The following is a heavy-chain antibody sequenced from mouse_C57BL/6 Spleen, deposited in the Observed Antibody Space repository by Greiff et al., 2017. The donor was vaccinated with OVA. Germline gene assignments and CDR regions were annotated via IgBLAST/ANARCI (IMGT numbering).Heavy chain of an antibody. V-gene: IGHV1-69*01. CDR3: ARGGTLYYFDY. J-gene: IGHJ2*01. Sequence: VQLQQPGAELVMPGASVKLSCKASGYTFTSYWMHWVKQRPGQALEWIGEIDPSDSYTNYNQKFKGKSTLTVDKSSSTAYMQLSSLTSEDSAVYYCARGGTLYYFDYWGQGTTLTVSS. CDR1: GYTFTSYW. D-gene: IGHD3-3*01. CDR2: IDPSDSYT.